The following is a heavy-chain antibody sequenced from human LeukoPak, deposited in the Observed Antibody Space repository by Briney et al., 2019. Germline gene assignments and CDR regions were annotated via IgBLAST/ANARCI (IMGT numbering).Heavy chain of an antibody. J-gene: IGHJ4*02. D-gene: IGHD5-12*01. CDR3: ARDHGGYDSHFDY. V-gene: IGHV4-39*07. CDR1: GGSISSSSYY. CDR2: IYYSGST. Sequence: SETLSLTCTVSGGSISSSSYYCGWIRQPPGKGLEWIGSIYYSGSTYYNPSLKSRVTISVDTSKNQFSLKLSSVTAADTAVYYCARDHGGYDSHFDYWGQGTLVTVSS.